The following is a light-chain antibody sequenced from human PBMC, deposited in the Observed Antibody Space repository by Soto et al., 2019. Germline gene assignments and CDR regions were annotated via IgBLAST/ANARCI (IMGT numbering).Light chain of an antibody. CDR3: QNYNSYPWT. Sequence: IQMTHSPSSLSASVVDRVTITFLASQSINRDLHWYQQKPGKAPKLLIYKASSLESGVPSRFGGSGSGTEFTLTISSLQPDDFATYYCQNYNSYPWTFGQGTKVDIK. CDR1: QSINRD. V-gene: IGKV1-5*03. J-gene: IGKJ1*01. CDR2: KAS.